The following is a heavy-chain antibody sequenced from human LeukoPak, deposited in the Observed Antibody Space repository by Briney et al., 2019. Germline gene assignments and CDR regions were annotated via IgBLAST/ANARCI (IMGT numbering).Heavy chain of an antibody. V-gene: IGHV1-18*01. D-gene: IGHD2-2*01. CDR3: ARDCSSTSCYVGEAVYYYYGMDV. CDR1: GYTFTSYG. CDR2: ISAYNGNT. J-gene: IGHJ6*02. Sequence: ASVKVSCKASGYTFTSYGISWVRQAPGQGLEWIGWISAYNGNTNYAQKLQGRVTMTTDTSTSTAYMELRSLRSDDTAVYYCARDCSSTSCYVGEAVYYYYGMDVWGQGTTVTVSS.